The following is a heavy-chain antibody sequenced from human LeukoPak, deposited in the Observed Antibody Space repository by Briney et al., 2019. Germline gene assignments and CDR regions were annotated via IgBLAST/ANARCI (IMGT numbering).Heavy chain of an antibody. V-gene: IGHV3-11*01. CDR3: ARTRTFGGVINY. CDR2: ITSSGSTI. Sequence: GGSLRPSCAASGFTFSDYYMSWIRQAPGKGLEWVSYITSSGSTIYYADSVKGRFAISRDNAKNSLYLQMNSLRAEDTAVYYCARTRTFGGVINYWGQGTLVTVSS. D-gene: IGHD3-16*02. CDR1: GFTFSDYY. J-gene: IGHJ4*02.